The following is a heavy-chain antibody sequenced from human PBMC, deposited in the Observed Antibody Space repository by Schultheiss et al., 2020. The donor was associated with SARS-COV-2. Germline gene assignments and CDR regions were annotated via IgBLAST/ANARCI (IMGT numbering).Heavy chain of an antibody. CDR2: INHRGST. CDR3: ARGPRFDP. V-gene: IGHV4-34*01. Sequence: SETLSLTCAVYGGSFSGYYWTWIRQPPGKGLEWIGEINHRGSTNYNPSLKSRVTISVDTSKNQFSLKLSSVTAADTAVYYCARGPRFDPWGQGTLVTVSS. CDR1: GGSFSGYY. J-gene: IGHJ5*02.